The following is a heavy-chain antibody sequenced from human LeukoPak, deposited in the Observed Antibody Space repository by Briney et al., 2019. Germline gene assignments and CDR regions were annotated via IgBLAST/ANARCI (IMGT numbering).Heavy chain of an antibody. D-gene: IGHD2-15*01. J-gene: IGHJ4*02. Sequence: ASVKVSCKASGYTFTGYYLHWVRQAPGQGPEWMGWINPNSGGTNYAQKFQGRVTMTRDTSITTAYMELSALRPDDTAVYYCAKDVTPGENVNDCWGQGTLVTVSS. CDR1: GYTFTGYY. CDR2: INPNSGGT. CDR3: AKDVTPGENVNDC. V-gene: IGHV1-2*02.